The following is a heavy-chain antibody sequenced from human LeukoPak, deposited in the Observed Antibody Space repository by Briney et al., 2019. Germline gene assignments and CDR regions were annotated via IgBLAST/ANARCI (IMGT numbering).Heavy chain of an antibody. CDR1: GYTFTDYY. Sequence: GASVKVSCKASGYTFTDYYIYWVRQAPGQGLEWMGWINPNSGGTNYAQKFQGRVTMTRDTSISTAYMELSRLRSDDTAVYYCARDLGDSGYLYYFDYWGQGTLVTVSS. CDR3: ARDLGDSGYLYYFDY. CDR2: INPNSGGT. D-gene: IGHD5-12*01. V-gene: IGHV1-2*02. J-gene: IGHJ4*02.